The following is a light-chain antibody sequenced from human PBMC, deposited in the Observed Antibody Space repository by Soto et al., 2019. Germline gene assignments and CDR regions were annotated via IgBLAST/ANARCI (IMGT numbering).Light chain of an antibody. CDR2: GAS. J-gene: IGKJ5*01. CDR1: QSVSNSF. V-gene: IGKV3-20*01. CDR3: QQYGSSPIT. Sequence: EIVLTQSPGTLSLSPGERATLSCRASQSVSNSFLAWYQQKPGQAPRLLIYGASSRATGIPDRFRGSGSGTDFTLTISRLEPEDFAVYYCQQYGSSPITFGQGTRLAIK.